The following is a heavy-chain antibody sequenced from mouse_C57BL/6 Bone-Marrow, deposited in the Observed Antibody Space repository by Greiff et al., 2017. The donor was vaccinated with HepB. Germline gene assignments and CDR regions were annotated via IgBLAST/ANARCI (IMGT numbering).Heavy chain of an antibody. J-gene: IGHJ4*01. CDR1: GYSITSGYY. V-gene: IGHV3-6*01. CDR3: AREDYYAMDY. Sequence: EVQLQESGPGLVKPSQSLSLTCSVTGYSITSGYYWNWIRQFPGNKLEWMGYISYDGSNNYNPSLKNRISITRDTSKYQFFLKLNSVTTEDTATYYCAREDYYAMDYWGQGTSVTVSS. CDR2: ISYDGSN.